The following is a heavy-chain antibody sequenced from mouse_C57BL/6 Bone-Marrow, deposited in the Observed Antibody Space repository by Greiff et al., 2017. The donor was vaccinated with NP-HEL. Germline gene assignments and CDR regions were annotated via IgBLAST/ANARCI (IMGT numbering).Heavy chain of an antibody. CDR3: ARGSWLLRLAWFAY. CDR2: INPSTGGT. V-gene: IGHV1-42*01. D-gene: IGHD2-3*01. Sequence: EVQLQQSGPELVKPGASVKISCKACGYSFTGYYMNWVKQSPEKSLEWIGEINPSTGGTTYNQKFKAKATLTVDKSSSTAYMQLKSLTSEDSAVYYCARGSWLLRLAWFAYWGQGTLVTVSA. CDR1: GYSFTGYY. J-gene: IGHJ3*01.